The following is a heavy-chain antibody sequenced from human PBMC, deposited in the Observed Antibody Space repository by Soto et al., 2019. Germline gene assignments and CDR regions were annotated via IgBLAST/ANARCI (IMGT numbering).Heavy chain of an antibody. D-gene: IGHD1-1*01. V-gene: IGHV3-23*01. Sequence: EVQLLESGGGLVQPGGSLRLSCAASGFTFSTYAMNWVRQAPGNGLAWVSAISGSGGSIHYADSVTGRFTISRDNSKKALYLQMNSLGDEDTAVYHCVKGYWKGDVWGQGPTVSVSS. CDR1: GFTFSTYA. J-gene: IGHJ6*02. CDR2: ISGSGGSI. CDR3: VKGYWKGDV.